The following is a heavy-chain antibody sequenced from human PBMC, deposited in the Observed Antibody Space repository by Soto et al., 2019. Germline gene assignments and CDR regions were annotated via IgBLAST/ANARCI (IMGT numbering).Heavy chain of an antibody. CDR3: ARYSSGWTGPLDY. V-gene: IGHV1-3*01. Sequence: ASVKVSCKASGYTFTSYAMHWVRQAPGQRLEWMGWINAGNGNTKYSQKFQGRVTITRDTSASTAYMELSSLRSEDTAVYYCARYSSGWTGPLDYWGQGTLVTVPS. J-gene: IGHJ4*02. D-gene: IGHD6-19*01. CDR2: INAGNGNT. CDR1: GYTFTSYA.